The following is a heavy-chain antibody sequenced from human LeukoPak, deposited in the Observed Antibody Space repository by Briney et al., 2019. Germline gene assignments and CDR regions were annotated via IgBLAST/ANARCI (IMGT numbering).Heavy chain of an antibody. J-gene: IGHJ4*02. CDR1: GYTFTNYD. D-gene: IGHD3-16*02. CDR2: MNPNSGNT. CDR3: ARVKEFGGVIVLGY. V-gene: IGHV1-8*01. Sequence: WASVKVSCKASGYTFTNYDINWVRQATGQGPEWMGWMNPNSGNTAFAHKFQGRVMMTRDASINTAYMELSGLRSEDTAVYYCARVKEFGGVIVLGYWGQGTLVTVSS.